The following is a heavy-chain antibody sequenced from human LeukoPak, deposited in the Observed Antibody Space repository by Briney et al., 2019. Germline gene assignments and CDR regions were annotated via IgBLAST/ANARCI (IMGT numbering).Heavy chain of an antibody. CDR1: GYTFTSYD. J-gene: IGHJ6*03. CDR2: MNPNSGNT. Sequence: ASVKVSCKASGYTFTSYDINWVRQATGQGLEWMGWMNPNSGNTGYAQKFQGRVTMTRNTSISTAYMELSSLRSEDTAVYYCARERVGGNLVYYYYYMDVWGKGTTVTISS. D-gene: IGHD4-23*01. V-gene: IGHV1-8*02. CDR3: ARERVGGNLVYYYYYMDV.